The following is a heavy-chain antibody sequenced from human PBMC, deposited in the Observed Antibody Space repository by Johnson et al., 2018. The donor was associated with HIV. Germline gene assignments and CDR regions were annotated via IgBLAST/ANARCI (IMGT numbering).Heavy chain of an antibody. Sequence: VQLVESGGGLIQPGGSLRLSCAASGFTVSSNYMSWVRQAPGKGLEWVSVIYSGGSTYYADSVKGRFTISRDNGKNSLYLQINSLRVEDTALYYCARAVRIGVGGTVLGASDIWGQGTMVTVSS. CDR1: GFTVSSNY. J-gene: IGHJ3*02. CDR3: ARAVRIGVGGTVLGASDI. V-gene: IGHV3-53*01. CDR2: IYSGGST. D-gene: IGHD6-13*01.